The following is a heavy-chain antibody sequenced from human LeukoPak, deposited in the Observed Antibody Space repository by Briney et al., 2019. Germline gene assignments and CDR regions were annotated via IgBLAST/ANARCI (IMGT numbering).Heavy chain of an antibody. J-gene: IGHJ6*03. CDR2: IYTSGST. Sequence: SETLSLTCTVSGGSISSYYWSWIRQPAGKGLEWIGRIYTSGSTNYNPSLKSRVTISVDKSKNQSSLKLSSVTAADTAVYYCARDGCSSTSCYDDYYYMDVWGKGTTVTVSS. D-gene: IGHD2-2*01. V-gene: IGHV4-4*07. CDR3: ARDGCSSTSCYDDYYYMDV. CDR1: GGSISSYY.